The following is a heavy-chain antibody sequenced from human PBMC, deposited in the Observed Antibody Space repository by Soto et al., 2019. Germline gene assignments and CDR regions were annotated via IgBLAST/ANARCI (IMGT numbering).Heavy chain of an antibody. CDR1: GFTFSGYA. V-gene: IGHV3-23*01. CDR2: ISGSGGST. D-gene: IGHD5-12*01. J-gene: IGHJ3*02. CDR3: AKDRGRSGYDFGAFDI. Sequence: PGGSLRLSCAASGFTFSGYAMSWVRQAPGKGLEWVSAISGSGGSTYYADSVKGRFTISRDNSKNTLDLQMNSLRAEDTAVYFCAKDRGRSGYDFGAFDIWGQGTMVTVSS.